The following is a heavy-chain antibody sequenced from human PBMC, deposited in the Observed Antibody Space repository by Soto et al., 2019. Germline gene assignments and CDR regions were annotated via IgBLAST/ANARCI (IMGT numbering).Heavy chain of an antibody. Sequence: PGESLKISCKTSGYSFISNWIAWVRKKPGKGLEWVAAIYPGDSDTRYSPSFQGQVTVSADKSITTAYLQWSSLKASDTAMYYCARLVVVGRAGTPGAFDIWGQGTMVTVSS. CDR1: GYSFISNW. CDR3: ARLVVVGRAGTPGAFDI. D-gene: IGHD2-15*01. CDR2: IYPGDSDT. J-gene: IGHJ3*02. V-gene: IGHV5-51*01.